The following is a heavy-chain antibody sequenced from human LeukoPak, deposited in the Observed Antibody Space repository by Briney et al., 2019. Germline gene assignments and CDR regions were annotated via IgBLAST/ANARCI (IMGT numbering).Heavy chain of an antibody. J-gene: IGHJ4*02. CDR1: GYTFTSYG. D-gene: IGHD6-19*01. V-gene: IGHV1-46*01. Sequence: ASVKVSCKASGYTFTSYGISWVRQAPGQGLEWMGIINPSGGSTSYAQKFQGRVTMTRDTPTSTVYMELSSLRSEDTAVYYCARDKGIAVAVYYFDYWGQGTLVTVSS. CDR2: INPSGGST. CDR3: ARDKGIAVAVYYFDY.